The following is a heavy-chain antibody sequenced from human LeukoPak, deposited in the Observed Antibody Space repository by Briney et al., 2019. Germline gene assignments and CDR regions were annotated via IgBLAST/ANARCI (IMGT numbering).Heavy chain of an antibody. Sequence: ASVKVSCKASGYTFTSYYMHWVRQAPGQGLEWMGRINPNSGGTNYAQKFQGRVTMTRDTSITTAYMELSRLRSDDTAVYYCALADYGDSWYWGQGTLVTVSS. V-gene: IGHV1-2*06. J-gene: IGHJ4*02. CDR2: INPNSGGT. D-gene: IGHD4-17*01. CDR1: GYTFTSYY. CDR3: ALADYGDSWY.